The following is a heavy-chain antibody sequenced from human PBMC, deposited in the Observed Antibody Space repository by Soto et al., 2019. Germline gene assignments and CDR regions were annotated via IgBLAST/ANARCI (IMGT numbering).Heavy chain of an antibody. V-gene: IGHV6-1*01. D-gene: IGHD3-3*01. CDR3: ARAGDYDSWSGYTSQYYYYAMDV. CDR2: TYYRSKWYN. Sequence: SQTLSLTCAISGDSVSGNSAAWNWIRQSPSRGLEWLGRTYYRSKWYNDYAVSVKSRITINPDTSKNQFSLQLYSVTPEDTAVYYCARAGDYDSWSGYTSQYYYYAMDVWGQGTTVTVSS. CDR1: GDSVSGNSAA. J-gene: IGHJ6*02.